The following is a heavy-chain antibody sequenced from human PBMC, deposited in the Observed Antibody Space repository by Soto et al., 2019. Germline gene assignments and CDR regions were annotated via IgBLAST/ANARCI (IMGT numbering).Heavy chain of an antibody. CDR3: ARGGHVVVVTAALDY. Sequence: QVQLMQSGAEVKKPGASVKVSCKASGDTFADCYIHWVRQAPGQGLEWMGTVNPSGGHTTYAQHFLGRVTMTRDTSTSTFYMELTSLRSEDTAVYYCARGGHVVVVTAALDYWGQGTLVTVSS. J-gene: IGHJ4*02. CDR1: GDTFADCY. CDR2: VNPSGGHT. D-gene: IGHD2-21*02. V-gene: IGHV1-46*01.